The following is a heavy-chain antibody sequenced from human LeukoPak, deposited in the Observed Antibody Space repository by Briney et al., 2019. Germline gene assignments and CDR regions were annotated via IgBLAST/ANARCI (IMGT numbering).Heavy chain of an antibody. CDR2: ISYDGSNK. J-gene: IGHJ4*02. V-gene: IGHV3-30*18. CDR1: GFTFSSYD. Sequence: GGSLRLSCAASGFTFSSYDMHWVRQAPGKGLEWVTFISYDGSNKYYADSVKGRFTISRDNSKNTLYLQMNSLRAEDTALYYCAKDYAVGSIDYWGQGTLVTVSS. D-gene: IGHD3-16*01. CDR3: AKDYAVGSIDY.